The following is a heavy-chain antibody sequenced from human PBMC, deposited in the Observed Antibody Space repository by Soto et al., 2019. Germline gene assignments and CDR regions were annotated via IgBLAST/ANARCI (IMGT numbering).Heavy chain of an antibody. V-gene: IGHV3-30*18. CDR3: AKVVTIFGVVIRGYGMDX. CDR1: GSTFSSYG. D-gene: IGHD3-3*01. Sequence: GGSLRLSCAASGSTFSSYGMHWVRQAPGKGLEWVGVISYDGSNKYYADSVKGRFTISRDNSKNTLYLQMNSLRAEDTAVYYCAKVVTIFGVVIRGYGMDXWGQVTTVTVS. CDR2: ISYDGSNK. J-gene: IGHJ6*02.